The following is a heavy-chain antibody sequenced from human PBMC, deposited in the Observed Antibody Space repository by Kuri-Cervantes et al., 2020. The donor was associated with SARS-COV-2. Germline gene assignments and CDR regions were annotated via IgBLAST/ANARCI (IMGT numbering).Heavy chain of an antibody. Sequence: SVKVSCKASGGTFSSCAISWVRQAPGQGLEWMGGIIPIFGTANYAQKFQGRVTITADESTSTAYMELSSLRSEDTAVYYCASRKRELVYATRGGYFDLWGRGTLVTVSS. CDR1: GGTFSSCA. CDR3: ASRKRELVYATRGGYFDL. J-gene: IGHJ2*01. D-gene: IGHD2-8*01. CDR2: IIPIFGTA. V-gene: IGHV1-69*13.